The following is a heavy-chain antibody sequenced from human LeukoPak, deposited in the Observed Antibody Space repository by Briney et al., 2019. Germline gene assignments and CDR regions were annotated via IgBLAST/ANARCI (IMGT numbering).Heavy chain of an antibody. Sequence: PSETLSLTCTVSGGSISSGDYYWSWIRQPPGKGLEWMGYIYCSGSTYYNSSLKSRVTISVDTSKTQFSLKLSSVTAAATAVYYRAREGDGYNYFDYWGQGTLVTVSS. J-gene: IGHJ4*02. D-gene: IGHD5-24*01. CDR2: IYCSGST. CDR1: GGSISSGDYY. CDR3: AREGDGYNYFDY. V-gene: IGHV4-30-4*01.